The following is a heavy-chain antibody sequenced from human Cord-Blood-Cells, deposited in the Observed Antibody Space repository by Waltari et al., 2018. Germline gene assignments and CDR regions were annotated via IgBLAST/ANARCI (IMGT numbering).Heavy chain of an antibody. Sequence: PQHGIEWLGGIIPRFGTANYAQKFQGRVTITADESTGTAYMELSSLRSEDTAVYDCAREPNWGYSSGWFRGFDPWGQGTLVTVSS. D-gene: IGHD6-19*01. CDR3: AREPNWGYSSGWFRGFDP. V-gene: IGHV1-69*01. CDR2: IIPRFGTA. J-gene: IGHJ5*02.